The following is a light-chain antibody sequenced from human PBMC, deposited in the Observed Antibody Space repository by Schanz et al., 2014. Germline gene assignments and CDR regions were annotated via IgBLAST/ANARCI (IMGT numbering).Light chain of an antibody. CDR3: QQYLSRPPT. CDR2: GAS. J-gene: IGKJ4*01. CDR1: QSVSSTD. V-gene: IGKV3D-15*01. Sequence: EIVMTQSPATLSVYPGERATLSCRASQSVSSTDLAWYQQQPGHPPRLLIYGASSRATGIPDRFSGSGSGTEFTLTISSLQSEDVAVYYCQQYLSRPPTFGGGTRVEIK.